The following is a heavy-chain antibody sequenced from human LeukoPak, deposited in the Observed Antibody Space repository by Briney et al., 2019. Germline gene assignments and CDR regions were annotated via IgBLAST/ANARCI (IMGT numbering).Heavy chain of an antibody. Sequence: PGGSLRLSCAASGFTFSSYGMHWVRQAPGKGLEWVAFIRYDGSNKYYADSVKGRFTISRDNSKNTLYLQMNSLRAEDTAVYYCAKDKEGSVPYYMDVWGKGTTVTVSS. CDR2: IRYDGSNK. D-gene: IGHD2-2*01. CDR3: AKDKEGSVPYYMDV. V-gene: IGHV3-30*02. J-gene: IGHJ6*03. CDR1: GFTFSSYG.